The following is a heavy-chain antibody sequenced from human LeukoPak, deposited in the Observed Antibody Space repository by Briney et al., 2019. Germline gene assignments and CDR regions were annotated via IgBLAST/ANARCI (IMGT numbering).Heavy chain of an antibody. V-gene: IGHV3-33*01. D-gene: IGHD4-23*01. CDR3: AGGYYGMDV. CDR2: IWYDGSNK. Sequence: TGGSLRLSCAASGFTFRSYGMHWVRQAPGKGLEWVAVIWYDGSNKYYADSVKGRFTISRDNSKNTLYLQMNSLRAEDTAVYYCAGGYYGMDVWGQGTTVTVSS. CDR1: GFTFRSYG. J-gene: IGHJ6*02.